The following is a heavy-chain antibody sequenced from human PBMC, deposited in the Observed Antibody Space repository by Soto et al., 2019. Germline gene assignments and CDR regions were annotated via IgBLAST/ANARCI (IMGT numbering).Heavy chain of an antibody. D-gene: IGHD5-18*01. CDR1: GGSFSGYY. V-gene: IGHV4-34*01. CDR2: INHSGST. CDR3: ARGATAMVKGREFDY. Sequence: PSETLSLTCAVYGGSFSGYYWSWIRQPPGKGLEWIGEINHSGSTNYNPSLKSRVTISVDTSKNQFSLKLSSVTAADTAVYYCARGATAMVKGREFDYWGQGTLVTVSS. J-gene: IGHJ4*02.